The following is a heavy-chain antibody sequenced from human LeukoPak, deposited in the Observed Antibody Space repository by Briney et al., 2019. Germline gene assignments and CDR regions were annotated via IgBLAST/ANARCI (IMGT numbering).Heavy chain of an antibody. J-gene: IGHJ3*02. D-gene: IGHD3-22*01. CDR2: IYTSGST. V-gene: IGHV4-4*07. CDR3: ARGPNRITMMIGDAFDI. Sequence: SETLSLTXTVSGGSISSYYWSWIRQPAGKGLEWIGRIYTSGSTSYNPSLKSRVTMSVDTSKNQFSLKLSSVTAADTAVYYCARGPNRITMMIGDAFDIWGQGTMVTVSS. CDR1: GGSISSYY.